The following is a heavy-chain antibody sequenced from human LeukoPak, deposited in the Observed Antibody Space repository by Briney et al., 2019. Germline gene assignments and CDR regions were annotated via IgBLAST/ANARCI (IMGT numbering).Heavy chain of an antibody. D-gene: IGHD4-11*01. CDR3: ARGGLNYADASDI. CDR1: GSTFSRHS. Sequence: GGSLRLFCAASGSTFSRHSMNWVRQAPGKGREWVSYLSSGSSYIYYADSVKGRFTISRDNAENSLYLQMNSVRGEDAAVYYCARGGLNYADASDIWGQGTMVTVSS. V-gene: IGHV3-21*01. J-gene: IGHJ3*02. CDR2: LSSGSSYI.